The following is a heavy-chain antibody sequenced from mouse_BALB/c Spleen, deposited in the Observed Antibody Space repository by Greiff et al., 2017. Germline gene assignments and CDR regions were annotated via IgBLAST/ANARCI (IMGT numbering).Heavy chain of an antibody. CDR1: GYTFTSYW. J-gene: IGHJ3*01. Sequence: QVQLQQPGAELVRPGASVKLSCKASGYTFTSYWLNWVKQRPGQGLEWIGNIYPSDSYTNYNQKFKDKATLTVDKSSSTAYMQLSSPTSEDSAVYYCTRSLIYYDYDLAYGGQGTLVTVSA. CDR2: IYPSDSYT. D-gene: IGHD2-4*01. V-gene: IGHV1-69*02. CDR3: TRSLIYYDYDLAY.